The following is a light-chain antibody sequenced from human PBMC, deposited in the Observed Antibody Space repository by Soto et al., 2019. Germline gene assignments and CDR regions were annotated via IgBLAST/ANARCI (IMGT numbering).Light chain of an antibody. CDR2: EVS. CDR3: SSYTGTLADI. V-gene: IGLV2-14*01. CDR1: SSDVGAYNS. J-gene: IGLJ2*01. Sequence: QSVLTQPASVSGSPGQSITISCTGTSSDVGAYNSVSWYQQHPGKAPKVMIYEVSNRPSGVSNRFSGSKSGNTAYLTISGLQAEDEDDYYCSSYTGTLADIFGGGTKVTVL.